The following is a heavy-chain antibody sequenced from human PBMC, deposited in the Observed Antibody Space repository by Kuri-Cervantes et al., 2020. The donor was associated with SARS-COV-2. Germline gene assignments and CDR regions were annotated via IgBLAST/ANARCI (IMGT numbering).Heavy chain of an antibody. V-gene: IGHV3-48*01. CDR3: ASSRGYSGYEFDY. CDR2: ISSSSSTI. CDR1: GFTFSSYS. J-gene: IGHJ4*02. Sequence: GESLKISCAASGFTFSSYSMNWVRQAPGKGLEWVSYISSSSSTIYYADSVKGRFTISRDNAKNSLYLQMNSLRAEDTAVYYCASSRGYSGYEFDYWGQGTLVTVSS. D-gene: IGHD5-12*01.